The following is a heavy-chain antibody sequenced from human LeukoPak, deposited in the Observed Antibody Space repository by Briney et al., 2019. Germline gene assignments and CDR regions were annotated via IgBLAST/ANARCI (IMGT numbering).Heavy chain of an antibody. CDR2: IRYDGSNK. V-gene: IGHV3-30*02. CDR3: AKVRSGYPNWGTFDP. CDR1: GFTFSSYG. J-gene: IGHJ5*02. D-gene: IGHD3-3*01. Sequence: PGGSLRLSCAASGFTFSSYGMHWVRQAPGKGLEWVAFIRYDGSNKYYADSVKGRFTISRDNSKNTLYLQMNSLRAEDTAVYYCAKVRSGYPNWGTFDPWGQGTLVTVSS.